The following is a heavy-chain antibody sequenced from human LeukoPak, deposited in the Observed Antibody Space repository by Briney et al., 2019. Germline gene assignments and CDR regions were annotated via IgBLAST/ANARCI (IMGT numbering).Heavy chain of an antibody. V-gene: IGHV4-39*01. Sequence: SETLSLTCTVSGGSISGSTYYWGWIRQPPGKGLEWIGNIYYSGSTYYAPSLKSRVTISVDTSKNQFSLDLSSVTAADTAVYYCARSTDSSAYPTTDWFDPWGQGTLVTVSS. CDR3: ARSTDSSAYPTTDWFDP. CDR1: GGSISGSTYY. D-gene: IGHD3-22*01. CDR2: IYYSGST. J-gene: IGHJ5*02.